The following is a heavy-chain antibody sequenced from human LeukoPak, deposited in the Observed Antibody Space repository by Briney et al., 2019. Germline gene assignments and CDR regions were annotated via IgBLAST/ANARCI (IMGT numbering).Heavy chain of an antibody. Sequence: SVKVSCKASGGTFSSYAISWVRQAPGQGLDWMGGIIPIFGTANYAQKFQGRVTITADESTSTAYMELSSLRSEDTAVYYCARDPPGGSYGGDYWGQGTLVTVSS. CDR1: GGTFSSYA. J-gene: IGHJ4*02. CDR2: IIPIFGTA. CDR3: ARDPPGGSYGGDY. D-gene: IGHD5-18*01. V-gene: IGHV1-69*13.